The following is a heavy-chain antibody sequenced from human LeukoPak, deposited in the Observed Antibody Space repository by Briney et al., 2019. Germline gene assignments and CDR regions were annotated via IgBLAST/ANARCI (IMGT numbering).Heavy chain of an antibody. D-gene: IGHD5-18*01. CDR3: AKSASHSYGYFDY. J-gene: IGHJ4*02. CDR2: ISSSSTTI. CDR1: GFTFSSYS. Sequence: PGGSLRLSCAASGFTFSSYSMMWVRQAPGKGLEWVSYISSSSTTIHYADSVKGRFTISRDNSKNTPYLQMNSLRAEDTAVYYCAKSASHSYGYFDYWGQGTLVTVSS. V-gene: IGHV3-48*01.